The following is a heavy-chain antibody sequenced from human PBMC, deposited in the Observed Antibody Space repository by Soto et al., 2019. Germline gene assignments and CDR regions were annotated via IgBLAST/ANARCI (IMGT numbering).Heavy chain of an antibody. Sequence: QVQLVESGGGVVQPGRSLRLSCAASGFTFSSYGRHWVRQAPGKGLEWVAVIWYDGSNKYYADSVKGRFTISRDNSKNTLYLQINSLRAEDTAVYYCARDLGGKAGQQLCCGMDVWGQGSTVTVSS. CDR2: IWYDGSNK. D-gene: IGHD6-13*01. V-gene: IGHV3-33*01. CDR1: GFTFSSYG. CDR3: ARDLGGKAGQQLCCGMDV. J-gene: IGHJ6*02.